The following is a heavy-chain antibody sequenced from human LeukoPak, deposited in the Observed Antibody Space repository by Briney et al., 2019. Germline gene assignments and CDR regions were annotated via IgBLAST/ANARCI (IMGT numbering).Heavy chain of an antibody. J-gene: IGHJ5*02. V-gene: IGHV4-39*01. CDR3: ARHVHYHDFSGFLA. D-gene: IGHD3-22*01. CDR1: GDSISSGNSY. CDR2: IYYIGNT. Sequence: SETLSLTCTVSGDSISSGNSYWGWIRQPPGEGLEWIGTIYYIGNTYYSPSLNSRVTMSVDTSKNQFSLKPTSMTAADTAVYYCARHVHYHDFSGFLAWGQGTLVTVSS.